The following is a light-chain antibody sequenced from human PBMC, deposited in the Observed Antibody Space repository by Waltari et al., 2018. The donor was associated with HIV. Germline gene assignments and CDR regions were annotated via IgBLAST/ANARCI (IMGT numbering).Light chain of an antibody. CDR3: QQRSNWPPT. Sequence: ENVLTQSPATLSLSPGERAKPSCRASQSVDDYLAWYQQKPGQAPRLLIYDTSHRVTGIPARFSGSGSGTDFTLTISSLEPEDFAVYYCQQRSNWPPTFGGGTKVEI. CDR2: DTS. V-gene: IGKV3-11*01. J-gene: IGKJ4*01. CDR1: QSVDDY.